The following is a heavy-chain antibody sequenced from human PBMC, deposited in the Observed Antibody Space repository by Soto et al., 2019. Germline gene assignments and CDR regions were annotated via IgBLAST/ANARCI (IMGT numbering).Heavy chain of an antibody. J-gene: IGHJ3*02. CDR1: GYSFTSYW. V-gene: IGHV5-51*01. CDR2: IYPGDSDT. CDR3: ARQYLPCIVGATGAFEI. D-gene: IGHD1-26*01. Sequence: GESLKISCKGSGYSFTSYWIGWVRQMPGKGLEWMGIIYPGDSDTRYSPSFQGQVTISADKSISTAYLQWSSLKASDTAMYYCARQYLPCIVGATGAFEIWGQGTMVTVSS.